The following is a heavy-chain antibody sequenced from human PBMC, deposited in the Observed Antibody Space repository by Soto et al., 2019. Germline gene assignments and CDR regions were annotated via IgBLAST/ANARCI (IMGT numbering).Heavy chain of an antibody. CDR3: ASQPRGSFDP. CDR2: ISPSSGNT. CDR1: GYTFTSYG. J-gene: IGHJ5*02. Sequence: ASVKVSCKASGYTFTSYGISWVRQAPGQGLEWMGIISPSSGNTSYAQKFQGRVTMTRDTSTSTVYMELSSLRSEDTAVYYCASQPRGSFDPWGQGTLVTVSS. V-gene: IGHV1-46*01. D-gene: IGHD2-2*01.